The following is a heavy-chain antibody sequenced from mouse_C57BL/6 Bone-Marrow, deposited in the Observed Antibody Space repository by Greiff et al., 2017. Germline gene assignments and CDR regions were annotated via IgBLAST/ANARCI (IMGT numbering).Heavy chain of an antibody. Sequence: EVQGVESGGDLVKPGGSLKLSCAASGFTFSSYGMSWVRQTPDKRLEWVATISSGGSYTYYPDSVKGRFTISRENAKNTLYLQMSSLKSEDTAIYYCARPIYYYGYFDYWGQGTTLTVSS. CDR3: ARPIYYYGYFDY. D-gene: IGHD1-1*01. CDR1: GFTFSSYG. V-gene: IGHV5-6*01. CDR2: ISSGGSYT. J-gene: IGHJ2*01.